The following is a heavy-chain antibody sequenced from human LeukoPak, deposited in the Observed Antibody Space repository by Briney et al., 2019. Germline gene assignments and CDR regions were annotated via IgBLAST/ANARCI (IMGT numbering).Heavy chain of an antibody. CDR3: ARDYYDSSGYILLDY. Sequence: ASVKVSCKASGYTFTSYYMHWVRQAPGQGREWMGIINPSGGSTSYAQKFQGRVTITTDESTSTAYMELSSLRSEDTAVYYCARDYYDSSGYILLDYWGQGTLVTVSS. D-gene: IGHD3-22*01. J-gene: IGHJ4*02. V-gene: IGHV1-46*01. CDR2: INPSGGST. CDR1: GYTFTSYY.